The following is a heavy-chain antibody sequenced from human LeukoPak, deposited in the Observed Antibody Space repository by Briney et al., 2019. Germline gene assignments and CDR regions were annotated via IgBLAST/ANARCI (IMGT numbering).Heavy chain of an antibody. CDR2: ISENGKTT. J-gene: IGHJ4*02. CDR1: GFTFSDYW. V-gene: IGHV3-74*01. CDR3: ARDESLWEIPH. Sequence: PGGSLRLSCAASGFTFSDYWMHWVRQAPGKGLVWVSRISENGKTTTYADSVMGRFTISRDNAKNSVYLQMNSLRAEDTAVYYCARDESLWEIPHWGQGTLVTVSS. D-gene: IGHD3-16*01.